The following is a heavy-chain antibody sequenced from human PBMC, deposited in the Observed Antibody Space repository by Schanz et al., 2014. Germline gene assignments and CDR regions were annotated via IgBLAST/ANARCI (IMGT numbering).Heavy chain of an antibody. CDR3: ARERRECGAECYSVEVFEI. Sequence: VQLEQSGAEVKKPGSSVKVSCKASGGTFSSFGINWVRQAPGQGLEWMGRIIPSLGLAKYEQKFQDKVTITADTSTTTAYMELSGLRSEDTAVYYCARERRECGAECYSVEVFEIWGQGTLVIVSS. CDR1: GGTFSSFG. J-gene: IGHJ4*02. CDR2: IIPSLGLA. D-gene: IGHD2-21*01. V-gene: IGHV1-69*04.